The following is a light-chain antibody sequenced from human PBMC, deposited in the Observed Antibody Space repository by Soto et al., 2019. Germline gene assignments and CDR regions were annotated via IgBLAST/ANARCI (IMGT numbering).Light chain of an antibody. CDR1: SSDVGGYNY. CDR3: SSYTSSSTYVV. J-gene: IGLJ2*01. CDR2: EVS. V-gene: IGLV2-14*01. Sequence: QSALTQPASVSGSPGQSITISCTGTSSDVGGYNYVSWYQQHPGKAPKLMIYEVSNRPSGVSNRFSGSKSGNTASLTISGPQAEDEAAYYCSSYTSSSTYVVFGGGTQLTVL.